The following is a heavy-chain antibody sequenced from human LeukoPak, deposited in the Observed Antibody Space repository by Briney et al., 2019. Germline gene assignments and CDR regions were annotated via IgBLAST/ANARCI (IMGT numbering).Heavy chain of an antibody. V-gene: IGHV1-69*04. CDR1: GYTFTSYD. D-gene: IGHD1-26*01. CDR2: ITPIIDSA. Sequence: SVKVSCKASGYTFTSYDINWVRQATGQGLEWMGRITPIIDSAKYAQNFQDRVSIIADKSTSTVYLELSSLRSEDTAVYFCARANLRGSQYNWFDPWGQGTLVTVPS. J-gene: IGHJ5*02. CDR3: ARANLRGSQYNWFDP.